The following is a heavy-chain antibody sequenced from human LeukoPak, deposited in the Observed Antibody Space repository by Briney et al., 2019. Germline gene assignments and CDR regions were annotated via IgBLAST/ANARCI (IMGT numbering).Heavy chain of an antibody. CDR1: GFTSSNYA. J-gene: IGHJ4*02. CDR2: ISYDGSSE. D-gene: IGHD3-22*01. V-gene: IGHV3-30*03. Sequence: PGGSLRLSCAASGFTSSNYAMHWVRQAPGKGLEWVAVISYDGSSEYYADSVKGRFTISRDNSKMMYLQMNSLRTDDTAVYYCAREGYYYDSSGYSYYFDSWGQGTLVTVSS. CDR3: AREGYYYDSSGYSYYFDS.